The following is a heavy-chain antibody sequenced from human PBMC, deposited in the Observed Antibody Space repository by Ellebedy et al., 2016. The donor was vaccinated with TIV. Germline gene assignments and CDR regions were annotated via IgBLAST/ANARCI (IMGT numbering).Heavy chain of an antibody. CDR1: GFTFSNYA. CDR2: ISDSSGGT. D-gene: IGHD3-22*01. J-gene: IGHJ4*02. CDR3: VRQPGSGDYYGGSEYKGF. V-gene: IGHV3-23*01. Sequence: GESLKISCAASGFTFSNYAMGWVRQAPGKGLVWVSFISDSSGGTYFTDSVKGRFTISRNNSENTLYLKIDSLRAEDTAVYYCVRQPGSGDYYGGSEYKGFWGQGAPVTVSS.